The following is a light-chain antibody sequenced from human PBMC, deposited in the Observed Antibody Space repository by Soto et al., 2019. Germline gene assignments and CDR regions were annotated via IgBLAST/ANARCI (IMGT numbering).Light chain of an antibody. J-gene: IGKJ4*01. CDR2: DAS. CDR1: QNIKSW. V-gene: IGKV1-5*01. Sequence: DIQMTQSPSTLSASVGDRVTITCRASQNIKSWLAWYRQKAGTAPKLLIYDASTLESGVPSRFSGSGSGTEFTLTISSLQPDDFATFYCQQYDDYPLTFGGGTKVDIK. CDR3: QQYDDYPLT.